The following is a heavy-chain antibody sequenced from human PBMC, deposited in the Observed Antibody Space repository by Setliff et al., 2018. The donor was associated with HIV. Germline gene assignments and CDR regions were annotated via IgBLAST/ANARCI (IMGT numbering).Heavy chain of an antibody. V-gene: IGHV4-4*09. J-gene: IGHJ4*02. CDR2: ISSSGTT. Sequence: PSETLSLTCVVSDDSFSNYDWTWIRQSPGKVLEWIGYISSSGTTNYNPSLSSRVTISMETSNTRFSLWLRSATAADTATYFCARLGRAIDDGGSSLRLDFWGQGMLVTVSS. CDR3: ARLGRAIDDGGSSLRLDF. D-gene: IGHD2-21*01. CDR1: DDSFSNYD.